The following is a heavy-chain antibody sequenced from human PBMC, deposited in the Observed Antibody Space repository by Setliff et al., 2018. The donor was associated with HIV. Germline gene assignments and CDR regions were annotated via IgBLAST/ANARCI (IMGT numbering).Heavy chain of an antibody. D-gene: IGHD2-21*02. Sequence: PSETLSLTCSVSGASITSHNWSWIRQAAGKGLEWIGRIDTRGNTNYNPSLRSRVTMSVDTSKNQFSLKVTSVTAADTAVYYWTRDLWGDDYYYNNMDVWGKGTTVTVSS. CDR1: GASITSHN. V-gene: IGHV4-4*07. CDR3: TRDLWGDDYYYNNMDV. CDR2: IDTRGNT. J-gene: IGHJ6*03.